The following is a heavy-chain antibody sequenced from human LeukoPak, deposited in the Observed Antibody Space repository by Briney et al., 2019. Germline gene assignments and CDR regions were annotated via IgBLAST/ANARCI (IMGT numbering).Heavy chain of an antibody. CDR1: GYTFTSYG. V-gene: IGHV1-18*04. D-gene: IGHD3-16*02. CDR2: ISAHNGNT. CDR3: ARDHYDYVWGSYPTLIDY. J-gene: IGHJ4*02. Sequence: ASLKVSCKASGYTFTSYGISWVRQATRQALEWMGWISAHNGNTNNAQKLQCRDTMTTDTSTSTAYMELRSLRSDDTAVYYCARDHYDYVWGSYPTLIDYWGQGTLVTVSS.